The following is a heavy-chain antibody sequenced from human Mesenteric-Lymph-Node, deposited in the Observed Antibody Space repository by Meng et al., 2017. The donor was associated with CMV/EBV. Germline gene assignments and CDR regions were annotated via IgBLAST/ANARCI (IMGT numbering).Heavy chain of an antibody. V-gene: IGHV1-2*06. D-gene: IGHD1/OR15-1a*01. CDR3: ARNNVNPEGFDP. CDR2: SNPNSGVS. J-gene: IGHJ5*02. CDR1: VYYFTDFY. Sequence: QVQLVQSGVEVGKPRASLFVPCKTSVYYFTDFYIHCVRQAPGQVLEWVGRSNPNSGVSKSAQNLQDRVPMTRDTSISTAYMVLGRLTSDDTAVYYCARNNVNPEGFDPWGQGTLVTVSS.